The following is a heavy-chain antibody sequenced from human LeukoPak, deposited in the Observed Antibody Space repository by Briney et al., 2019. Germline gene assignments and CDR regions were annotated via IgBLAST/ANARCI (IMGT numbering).Heavy chain of an antibody. CDR3: ARDGTGVYNLVQY. J-gene: IGHJ4*02. CDR2: IDPNSGGT. Sequence: ASVKVSCKASGYTFTGYYMHWVRQAPGQGLEWMGWIDPNSGGTNYAQKFQGRVTMTRDTSISAVYMELSRLKSDDTAVYYCARDGTGVYNLVQYWGQGTLVTVSS. D-gene: IGHD5-24*01. CDR1: GYTFTGYY. V-gene: IGHV1-2*02.